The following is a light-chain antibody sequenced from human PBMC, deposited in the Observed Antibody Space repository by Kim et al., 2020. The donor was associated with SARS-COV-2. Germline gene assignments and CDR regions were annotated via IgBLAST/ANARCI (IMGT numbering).Light chain of an antibody. CDR1: VLAKRY. CDR2: KDT. CDR3: YSAADDNGV. J-gene: IGLJ3*02. Sequence: SYELTQPSSVSVSPGQTARITCSGDVLAKRYTRWFQQKPGQAPVLLIYKDTERPSGIPERFSGSSSGTTVTLTISGAQAEDEADYYCYSAADDNGVFGGGTQLTVL. V-gene: IGLV3-27*01.